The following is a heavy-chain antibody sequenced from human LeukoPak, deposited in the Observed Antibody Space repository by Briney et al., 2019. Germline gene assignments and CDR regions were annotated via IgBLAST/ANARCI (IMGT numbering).Heavy chain of an antibody. CDR1: GFTFDDYA. Sequence: PGGSLRLSCAASGFTFDDYAMHWVRQAPGKGLEWVSLISWDGGSTYYADSVKGRFTISRDNSKNSLYLQMNSLRAEDTALYYCAAEKVAGTPQALHAFDIWGQGTMVTVSS. J-gene: IGHJ3*02. CDR2: ISWDGGST. CDR3: AAEKVAGTPQALHAFDI. V-gene: IGHV3-43D*03. D-gene: IGHD6-19*01.